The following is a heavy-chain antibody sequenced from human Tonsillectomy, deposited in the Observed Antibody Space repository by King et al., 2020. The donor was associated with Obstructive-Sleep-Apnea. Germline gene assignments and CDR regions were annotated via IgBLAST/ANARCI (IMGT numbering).Heavy chain of an antibody. V-gene: IGHV4-4*02. Sequence: QLQESGPGLVKPSGTLSLTCAVSGGSISSTNLWSWVRQPPGKGLRWIGEIHHSGSTNYNPSLKSRVTISVDKSKNQISLKGTSVTAADTAVYYCARVTWRPYYYGMDVWGQGTTVTVSS. J-gene: IGHJ6*02. CDR2: IHHSGST. D-gene: IGHD5-24*01. CDR3: ARVTWRPYYYGMDV. CDR1: GGSISSTNL.